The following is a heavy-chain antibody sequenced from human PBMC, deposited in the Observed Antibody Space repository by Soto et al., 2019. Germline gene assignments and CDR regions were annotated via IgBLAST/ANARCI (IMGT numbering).Heavy chain of an antibody. D-gene: IGHD3-10*01. Sequence: GGSLRLSCVASGFNFGIYGMNWVRQAPGKGLEWVAHISSSGSPVYYTDSVKGRFTVSRDNARNSLFLQLNSLRDEDTALYYCVSGIYDYWGQGTQVTVSS. J-gene: IGHJ4*02. CDR2: ISSSGSPV. CDR3: VSGIYDY. V-gene: IGHV3-48*02. CDR1: GFNFGIYG.